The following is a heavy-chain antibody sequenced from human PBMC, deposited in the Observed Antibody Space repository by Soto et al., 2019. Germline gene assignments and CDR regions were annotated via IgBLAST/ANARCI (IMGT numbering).Heavy chain of an antibody. CDR1: GFTFSDYY. CDR3: ASVNDNWNAPGSYFDY. J-gene: IGHJ4*02. D-gene: IGHD1-20*01. V-gene: IGHV3-11*01. Sequence: GGSLRLSCAASGFTFSDYYMSWIRQAPGKGLEWVSYISSSGSTIYYADSVKGRFTISRDNAKNSLYLQMNSLRAEDTAVYYCASVNDNWNAPGSYFDYWGQGTLVTVSS. CDR2: ISSSGSTI.